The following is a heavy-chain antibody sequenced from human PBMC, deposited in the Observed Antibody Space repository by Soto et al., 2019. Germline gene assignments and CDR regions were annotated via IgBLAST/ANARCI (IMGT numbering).Heavy chain of an antibody. CDR1: GSSFSTHW. D-gene: IGHD3-22*01. CDR3: ATYDDSSGLGYFHGIDV. J-gene: IGHJ6*02. CDR2: IDPSDSYT. V-gene: IGHV5-10-1*01. Sequence: PGESLKISCKASGSSFSTHWISWVRQMPGKGLEWMGRIDPSDSYTNYSPSFYGHVTVSADKSISTAYLQWSSLKASDTAMYYCATYDDSSGLGYFHGIDVWGQGTTVTGSS.